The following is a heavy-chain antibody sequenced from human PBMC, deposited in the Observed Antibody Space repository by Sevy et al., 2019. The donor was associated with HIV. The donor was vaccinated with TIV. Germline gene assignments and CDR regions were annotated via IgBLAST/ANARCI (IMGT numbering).Heavy chain of an antibody. Sequence: ASVKVSCKASGYTFTSYIITWVRQAPGQGLEWMGRISAYNGDTNYAQKVQGRVTMTTDTSTSIAYMELTSLRSDDTAVYYCARAPSGSQGPGQYFQHWGQGTLVTVSS. J-gene: IGHJ1*01. CDR2: ISAYNGDT. D-gene: IGHD1-26*01. CDR3: ARAPSGSQGPGQYFQH. CDR1: GYTFTSYI. V-gene: IGHV1-18*01.